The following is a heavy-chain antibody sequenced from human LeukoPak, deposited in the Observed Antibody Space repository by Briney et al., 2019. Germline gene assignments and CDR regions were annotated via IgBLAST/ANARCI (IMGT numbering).Heavy chain of an antibody. V-gene: IGHV3-23*01. CDR1: GFTFSSYD. CDR2: VSDTDGST. CDR3: AKDLWIEGYCSSTSCSNYPYDY. Sequence: GGSLRLSCAASGFTFSSYDMSWVRQAPGKGLEWVSSVSDTDGSTYYADSVKGRFTISRDNSKNTLYLQMNSLRAEDTAVYYCAKDLWIEGYCSSTSCSNYPYDYWGQGTLVTVSS. J-gene: IGHJ4*02. D-gene: IGHD2-2*01.